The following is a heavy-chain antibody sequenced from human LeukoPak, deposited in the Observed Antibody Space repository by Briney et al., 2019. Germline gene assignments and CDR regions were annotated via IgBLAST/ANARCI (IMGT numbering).Heavy chain of an antibody. D-gene: IGHD3-3*01. CDR1: GGSFSGYY. CDR2: INHSGST. Sequence: PSETLSLTCAVYGGSFSGYYWSWIRQPPGNGLEWIGEINHSGSTNYNPSLKSRVTISVDTSKNQFSLKLSSVTAADTAVYYCARVVLEYYDFWSGYQLKSDALDIWGQGTMVTVSS. CDR3: ARVVLEYYDFWSGYQLKSDALDI. V-gene: IGHV4-34*01. J-gene: IGHJ3*02.